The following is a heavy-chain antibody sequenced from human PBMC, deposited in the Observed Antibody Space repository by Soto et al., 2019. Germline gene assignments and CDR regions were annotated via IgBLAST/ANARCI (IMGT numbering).Heavy chain of an antibody. CDR1: GFTFSSYG. D-gene: IGHD3-10*01. CDR2: IWYDGSNK. CDR3: ARDYAVRGVNYYYYGMDV. V-gene: IGHV3-33*01. Sequence: ESGGGVVQPGRSLRLSCVASGFTFSSYGMHWVRQAPGKGLEWVAVIWYDGSNKYYADSVKGRFTISRDNSKNTLYLQMNSLRAEDTAVYYCARDYAVRGVNYYYYGMDVWGQGTTVTVSS. J-gene: IGHJ6*02.